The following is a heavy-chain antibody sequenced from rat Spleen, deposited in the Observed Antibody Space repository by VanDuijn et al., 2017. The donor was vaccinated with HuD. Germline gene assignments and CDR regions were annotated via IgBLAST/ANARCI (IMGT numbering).Heavy chain of an antibody. J-gene: IGHJ1*01. V-gene: IGHV3-3*01. CDR1: GSSITSNY. CDR2: INSAGST. Sequence: EVLLQESGPGLVRPSQSLSLTCSVTGSSITSNYWGWIRNFPGNKLEWMGYINSAGSTNYNPSLKSRISITRDTSKNQFFLQVNSVTTEDTATYYCARSLSYAHYFWYFNFWGPGTMVTVSS. D-gene: IGHD1-12*01. CDR3: ARSLSYAHYFWYFNF.